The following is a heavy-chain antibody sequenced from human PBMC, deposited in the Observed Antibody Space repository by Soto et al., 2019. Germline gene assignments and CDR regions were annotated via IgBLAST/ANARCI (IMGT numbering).Heavy chain of an antibody. Sequence: PGGSLRLSCVASGFTVTSNYMSWFRQAPGKGLEWVSVIYSDGSTYYADSVKGRFTISRDNSKNTLYLQMNSLRAEDTAVYYCANQRGGYDPDFDYWGQGTLVPVSP. V-gene: IGHV3-66*01. J-gene: IGHJ4*02. CDR1: GFTVTSNY. CDR2: IYSDGST. CDR3: ANQRGGYDPDFDY. D-gene: IGHD5-12*01.